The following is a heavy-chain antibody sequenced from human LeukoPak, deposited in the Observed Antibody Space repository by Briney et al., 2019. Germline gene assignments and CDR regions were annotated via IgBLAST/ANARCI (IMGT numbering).Heavy chain of an antibody. CDR3: ARDGSGSYFYAFDI. D-gene: IGHD1-26*01. V-gene: IGHV3-74*01. CDR1: RLTFNSYW. J-gene: IGHJ3*02. Sequence: GGSLRLSCAASRLTFNSYWMHWVRQAPGKGLVWVSRIVGDGSYTNYADSVKGRFTISRDNAKNSLYLQMNSLRAEDTAVYYCARDGSGSYFYAFDIWGQGTMVTVSS. CDR2: IVGDGSYT.